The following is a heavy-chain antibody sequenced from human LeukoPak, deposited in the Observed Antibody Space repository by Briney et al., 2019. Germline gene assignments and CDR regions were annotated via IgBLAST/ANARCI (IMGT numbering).Heavy chain of an antibody. CDR2: ISGSGGKT. J-gene: IGHJ4*02. CDR1: GFTFSSYA. V-gene: IGHV3-23*01. CDR3: AKDEASYYFDY. Sequence: GGSLRLSCAASGFTFSSYAMSWVRQAPGKGLEWVSTISGSGGKTYYADSVKGRFTISRDNSKNTLYLQMNSLRAEDTAVYYCAKDEASYYFDYWGQGTLVTVSS.